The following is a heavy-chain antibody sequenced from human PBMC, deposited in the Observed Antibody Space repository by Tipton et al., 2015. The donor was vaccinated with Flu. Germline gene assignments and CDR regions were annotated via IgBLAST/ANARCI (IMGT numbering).Heavy chain of an antibody. J-gene: IGHJ4*02. D-gene: IGHD5-12*01. CDR2: INHSGTT. CDR3: ARGSGYSTPYFDS. Sequence: TLSLTCAVYGGSFSGYYWSWIRQPPGKGLEWIGEINHSGTTNYNPSLKSRVTIPVDTSKDQFSLRLNSVTAADTAVYYCARGSGYSTPYFDSWGRGTLVTVSS. V-gene: IGHV4-34*01. CDR1: GGSFSGYY.